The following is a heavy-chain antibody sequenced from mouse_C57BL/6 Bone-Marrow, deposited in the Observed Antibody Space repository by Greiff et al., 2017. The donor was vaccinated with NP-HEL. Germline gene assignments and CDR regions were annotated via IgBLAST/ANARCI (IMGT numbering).Heavy chain of an antibody. CDR2: ISGGGGNT. V-gene: IGHV5-9*01. CDR1: GFTFSSYT. CDR3: AKRDYGSSYVDY. J-gene: IGHJ2*01. D-gene: IGHD1-1*01. Sequence: EVKLEESGGGLVKPGGSLKLSCAASGFTFSSYTMSWVRQTPEKRLEWVATISGGGGNTYYPDSVKGRFIISRDNAKNTLYLQMSSLRSEDTALYYCAKRDYGSSYVDYWGQGTTLTVSS.